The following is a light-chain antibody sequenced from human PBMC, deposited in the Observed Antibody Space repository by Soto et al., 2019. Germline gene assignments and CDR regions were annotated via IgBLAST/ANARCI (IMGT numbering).Light chain of an antibody. CDR3: QQSYSSPPT. Sequence: DIQMTQSPSTLSASVGDRVTITCRASQSIINWLGWYQQKPGKAPKLLIFAASSLQSGVPSRFSGSRSGPDFTLTISSLQPEDFATYYCQQSYSSPPTFGQGTKVDVK. CDR2: AAS. J-gene: IGKJ1*01. CDR1: QSIINW. V-gene: IGKV1-39*01.